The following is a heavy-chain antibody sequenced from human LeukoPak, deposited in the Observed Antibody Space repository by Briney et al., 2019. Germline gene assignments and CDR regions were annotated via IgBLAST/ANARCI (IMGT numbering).Heavy chain of an antibody. CDR2: ISSSSSYI. J-gene: IGHJ4*02. D-gene: IGHD6-19*01. V-gene: IGHV3-21*01. Sequence: GGSLRLSCVASGIDISYHYVGWVRQAPGKGLEWVSSISSSSSYIYYADSVKGRFTISRDNAKNSLYLQMNSLRAEDTAVYYCARVYSSGWLVGYWGQGTLVTVSS. CDR1: GIDISYHY. CDR3: ARVYSSGWLVGY.